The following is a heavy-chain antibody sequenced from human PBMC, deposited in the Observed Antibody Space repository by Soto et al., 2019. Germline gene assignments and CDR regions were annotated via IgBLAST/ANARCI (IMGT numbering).Heavy chain of an antibody. J-gene: IGHJ3*02. CDR2: IYHSGST. D-gene: IGHD3-16*01. Sequence: SETLSLTCAVSGGSISISNWWICVRQPPGKGLEWIWEIYHSGSTNYNPSLKSRVNISVDKSKNQFSLKLSSVNAADTAVYYCARDKVRGGGQQDAFDIWGQGTMVTVSS. V-gene: IGHV4-4*02. CDR1: GGSISISNW. CDR3: ARDKVRGGGQQDAFDI.